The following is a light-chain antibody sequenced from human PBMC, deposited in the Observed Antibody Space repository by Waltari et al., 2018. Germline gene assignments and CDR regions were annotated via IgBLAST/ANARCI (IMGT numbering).Light chain of an antibody. CDR2: DDT. CDR3: CSYAGSYTWV. J-gene: IGLJ3*02. CDR1: SRDVGNYKL. Sequence: QSALTQPASVSGSPGQSITISCTGTSRDVGNYKLVAWYQQYPGKAPKVMIYDDTRRPSGVSDRFSGSKSGNTASLIISGVQAEDEADYYCCSYAGSYTWVFGGGTKLTVL. V-gene: IGLV2-23*01.